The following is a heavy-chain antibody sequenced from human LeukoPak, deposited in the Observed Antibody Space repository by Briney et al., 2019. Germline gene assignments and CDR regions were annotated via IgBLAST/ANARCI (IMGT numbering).Heavy chain of an antibody. CDR2: INSDGSST. D-gene: IGHD6-13*01. V-gene: IGHV3-74*01. CDR1: GFTFSSYA. J-gene: IGHJ6*02. Sequence: GGSLRLSCAASGFTFSSYAMSWVRQAPGKGLVWVSRINSDGSSTTYADSVKGRFTISRDNAKNTLYLQMNSLRAGDTAVYHCAREYSPSSSYYYGMDVWGQGTTVTVSS. CDR3: AREYSPSSSYYYGMDV.